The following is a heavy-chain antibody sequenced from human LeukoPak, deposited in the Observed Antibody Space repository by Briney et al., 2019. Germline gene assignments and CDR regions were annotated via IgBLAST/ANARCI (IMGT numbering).Heavy chain of an antibody. D-gene: IGHD2-2*01. J-gene: IGHJ4*01. Sequence: GRSPRLSCTASGLAFDEHGMSWVRQVPGKGLEWVSGINWSGGSTGYADALRGRFTISRDNAKNSLYLQMDSLRAEDTALYYCARAPITSPFYFDYWGQGTLVTVSS. CDR1: GLAFDEHG. V-gene: IGHV3-20*04. CDR3: ARAPITSPFYFDY. CDR2: INWSGGST.